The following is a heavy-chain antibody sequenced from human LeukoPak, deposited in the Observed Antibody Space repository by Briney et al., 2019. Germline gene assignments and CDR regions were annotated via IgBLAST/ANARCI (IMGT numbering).Heavy chain of an antibody. CDR3: ARAWEEIHGGLIVSYRFDL. V-gene: IGHV1-2*02. J-gene: IGHJ5*02. Sequence: GASVKVSCKASGYTFSSYGITWVRQAPGQGLEWMGWINPNLGGANIAPQFQGRVTMSSDTSMSTAYVDVTRLTSDDTAVYYCARAWEEIHGGLIVSYRFDLWGQGSLVIVSS. CDR2: INPNLGGA. D-gene: IGHD3-16*01. CDR1: GYTFSSYG.